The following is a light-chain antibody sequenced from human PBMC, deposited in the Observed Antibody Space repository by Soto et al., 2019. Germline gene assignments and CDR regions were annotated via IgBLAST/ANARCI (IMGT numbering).Light chain of an antibody. Sequence: DILLTQSPATLSLSPGERATLSCGASQRIDTILAWYQQRPGQAPRLLLYNAATRATGIPARFSGRGFGTEFTLTISSLKSEDFALYYCQQYYKWHPFTFGPGTKVDIK. CDR2: NAA. V-gene: IGKV3-15*01. J-gene: IGKJ3*01. CDR3: QQYYKWHPFT. CDR1: QRIDTI.